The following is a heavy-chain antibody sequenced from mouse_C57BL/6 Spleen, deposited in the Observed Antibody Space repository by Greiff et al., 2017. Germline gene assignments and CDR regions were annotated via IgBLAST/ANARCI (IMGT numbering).Heavy chain of an antibody. CDR3: ARGGYGSSYRYFDV. D-gene: IGHD1-1*01. CDR2: IYPGSGNT. Sequence: VQRVESGPELVKPGASVKISCKASGYSFTSYYIHWVKQRPGQGLEWIGWIYPGSGNTKYNEKFKGKATLTADTSSSTAYMQLSSLTSEDSAVYYCARGGYGSSYRYFDVWGTGTTVTVSS. CDR1: GYSFTSYY. V-gene: IGHV1-66*01. J-gene: IGHJ1*03.